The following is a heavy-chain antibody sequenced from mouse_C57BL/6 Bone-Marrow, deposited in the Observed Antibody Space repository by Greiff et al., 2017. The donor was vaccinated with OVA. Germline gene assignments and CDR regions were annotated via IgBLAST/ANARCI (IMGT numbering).Heavy chain of an antibody. CDR2: IDPSDSYT. CDR3: ARWGITIVPFYFDY. D-gene: IGHD2-12*01. V-gene: IGHV1-69*01. Sequence: QVQLQQPGAELVMPGASVKLSCKASGYTFTSYWMHWVKQRPGQGLEWIGEIDPSDSYTNYNQKFKGKSTLTVDKSSSTAYMQLSSLTSEDSAVYYCARWGITIVPFYFDYWGQGTTLTVSS. CDR1: GYTFTSYW. J-gene: IGHJ2*01.